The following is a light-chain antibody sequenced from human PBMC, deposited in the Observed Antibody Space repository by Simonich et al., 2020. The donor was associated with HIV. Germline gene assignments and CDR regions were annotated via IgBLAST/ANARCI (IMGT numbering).Light chain of an antibody. CDR2: DDS. V-gene: IGLV3-21*04. CDR1: HIGSTS. CDR3: QVWDSSSDPYV. J-gene: IGLJ1*01. Sequence: SYVLTQPPSVSVAPGKTASITCGGNHIGSTSFHWYQQRPGQAPVLVIYDDSDRPSGIPGRFSGSNSGNTATLTISRVKAGDEADYYCQVWDSSSDPYVFGTGTKVTVL.